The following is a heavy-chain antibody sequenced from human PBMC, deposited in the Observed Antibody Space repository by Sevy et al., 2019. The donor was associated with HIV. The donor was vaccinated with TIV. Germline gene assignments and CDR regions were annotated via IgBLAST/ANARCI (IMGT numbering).Heavy chain of an antibody. Sequence: GGSLRLSCAASGFIFSDYWMTWVRQSPGKGLEWVANINRDGSGKYYVDSVKGRFTISRDNPKKSLYLQMNSLRVEDTAVYYCARDKMGGSFDIWGQGTMVTVSS. CDR2: INRDGSGK. V-gene: IGHV3-7*01. J-gene: IGHJ3*02. CDR3: ARDKMGGSFDI. D-gene: IGHD3-16*01. CDR1: GFIFSDYW.